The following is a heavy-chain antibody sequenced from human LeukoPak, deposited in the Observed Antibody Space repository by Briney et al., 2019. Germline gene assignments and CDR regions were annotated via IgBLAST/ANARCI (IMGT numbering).Heavy chain of an antibody. CDR1: GYSISSGYY. D-gene: IGHD3-22*01. Sequence: SETLSLTCTVSGYSISSGYYWGWIRQPPGEGLEWIGSIYHSGSTYYNPSLKSRVTISVDTSKNQFSLKLSSVTAADTAVYFCARGPYSYDSSGAFDIWGQGTMVTVSS. J-gene: IGHJ3*02. CDR2: IYHSGST. CDR3: ARGPYSYDSSGAFDI. V-gene: IGHV4-38-2*02.